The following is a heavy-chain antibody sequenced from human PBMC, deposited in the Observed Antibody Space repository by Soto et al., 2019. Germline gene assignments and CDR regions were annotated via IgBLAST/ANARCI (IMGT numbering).Heavy chain of an antibody. CDR2: ISSGSSTA. D-gene: IGHD6-6*01. Sequence: EVQLVESGGGLVQPGGSLRLSCAASGFTFSSYAMNWVRQAPGKGLEWVSYISSGSSTAYYADSVRGRFTISRDNAKNSLYLQMNSMRAEDTAVYYCARALSYYSCSLGRLSKYYYYMDVWGKGTTVTVSS. J-gene: IGHJ6*03. CDR3: ARALSYYSCSLGRLSKYYYYMDV. V-gene: IGHV3-48*01. CDR1: GFTFSSYA.